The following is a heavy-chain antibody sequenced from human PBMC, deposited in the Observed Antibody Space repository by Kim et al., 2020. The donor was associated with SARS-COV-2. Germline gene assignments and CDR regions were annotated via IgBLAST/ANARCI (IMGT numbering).Heavy chain of an antibody. V-gene: IGHV3-21*01. D-gene: IGHD3-10*01. Sequence: GGSLRLSCAASGFTFSSYSMNWVRQAPGKGLEWVSSISSSSSYIYYADSVKGRFTISRDNAKNSLYLQMNSLRAEDTAVYYCARGGIRYYYGSGSYYDYWGQGTLVTVSS. J-gene: IGHJ4*02. CDR1: GFTFSSYS. CDR2: ISSSSSYI. CDR3: ARGGIRYYYGSGSYYDY.